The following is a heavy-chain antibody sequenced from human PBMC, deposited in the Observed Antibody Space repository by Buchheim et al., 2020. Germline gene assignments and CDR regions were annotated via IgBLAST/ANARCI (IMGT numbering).Heavy chain of an antibody. Sequence: QVQLQESGPGPVKSSETLSLTCTVSGGSISGYYWSWIRQPPGKGLEWVGYFYNSGSTNYNPSLKSRVTISVDTSKKQFSLKLSSVTAADTAVYFCAREFYYGMDVWGQGTT. CDR3: AREFYYGMDV. CDR2: FYNSGST. J-gene: IGHJ6*02. CDR1: GGSISGYY. V-gene: IGHV4-59*01.